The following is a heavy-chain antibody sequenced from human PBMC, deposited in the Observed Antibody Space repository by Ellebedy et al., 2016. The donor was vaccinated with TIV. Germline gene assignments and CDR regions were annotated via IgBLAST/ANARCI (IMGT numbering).Heavy chain of an antibody. CDR3: ARVPWGSGAVNWFDP. CDR2: IKDDGSEK. D-gene: IGHD3-10*01. CDR1: GFTFSRYW. V-gene: IGHV3-7*01. Sequence: PGGSLRLSCAASGFTFSRYWMSWVRQAPGKGLEGVANIKDDGSEKYYVDSVKGLFTISRDNAKISLYLQMNSLRAEDTAVYYCARVPWGSGAVNWFDPWGQGTLVTVSS. J-gene: IGHJ5*02.